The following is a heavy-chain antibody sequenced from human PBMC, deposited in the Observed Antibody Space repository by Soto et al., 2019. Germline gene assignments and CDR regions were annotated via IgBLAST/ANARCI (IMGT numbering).Heavy chain of an antibody. CDR1: GGSISSGGYY. Sequence: SETLSLTCTVSGGSISSGGYYWSWIRQHPGKGLEWIGYIYYSGSTYYNPSLKSRVTISVDTSKNQFSLKLSSVTAADTAVYYCATSTTLHGCDYWGQGTRVTVSS. V-gene: IGHV4-31*03. CDR2: IYYSGST. D-gene: IGHD1-1*01. CDR3: ATSTTLHGCDY. J-gene: IGHJ4*02.